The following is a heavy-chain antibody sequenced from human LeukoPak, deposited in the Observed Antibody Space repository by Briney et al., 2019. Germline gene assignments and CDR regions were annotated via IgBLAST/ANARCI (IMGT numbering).Heavy chain of an antibody. J-gene: IGHJ3*02. D-gene: IGHD3-22*01. V-gene: IGHV3-21*01. CDR3: ARDAMIVDDASDI. Sequence: PGGSLRLSCAVSGFMFRSYTMNWVRQAPGKGLEWVSSISSSGLYIYYAESMKGRFTISRDNARNSLYLQMNSLRAEDTAVHYCARDAMIVDDASDIWGQGTMVTVSS. CDR2: ISSSGLYI. CDR1: GFMFRSYT.